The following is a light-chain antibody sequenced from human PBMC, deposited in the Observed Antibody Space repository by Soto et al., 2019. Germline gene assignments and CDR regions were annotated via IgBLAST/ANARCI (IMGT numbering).Light chain of an antibody. V-gene: IGKV3-15*01. CDR1: QSVSSN. Sequence: EIVMTQSPATLSVSPGERATLSCRASQSVSSNLAWYQQKPGQAPRLLIYGASTRDTGIPARFSGSGSGTDFTLTISSLQPEDFAVYYCQQRSNWPLTFGGGTKVEIK. CDR2: GAS. CDR3: QQRSNWPLT. J-gene: IGKJ4*01.